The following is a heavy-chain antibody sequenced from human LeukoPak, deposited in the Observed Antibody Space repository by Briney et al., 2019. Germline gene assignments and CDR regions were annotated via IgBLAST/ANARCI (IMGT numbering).Heavy chain of an antibody. D-gene: IGHD3-22*01. V-gene: IGHV1-2*02. Sequence: ASVKVSCKASGYIFTDYYMHWVRQAPGQGLEWMGWINPNNGGTKSAQKFQGRVAMTRDTSISTAYMELSSLRSDDAAVYYCARDRFDSSTGWFDPWGQGTLVTVSS. CDR2: INPNNGGT. J-gene: IGHJ5*02. CDR3: ARDRFDSSTGWFDP. CDR1: GYIFTDYY.